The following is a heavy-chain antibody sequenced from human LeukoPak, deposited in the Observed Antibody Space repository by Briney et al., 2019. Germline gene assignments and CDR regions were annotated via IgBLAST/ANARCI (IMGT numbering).Heavy chain of an antibody. Sequence: SETLSLTYTVSGGSISTTLYYWSWIRQPPGKGLEWIGSILYSGRTYNNPSLKRRVTTSVDTSKNQFSLSLSSVTAADTAVYFCARHTKPPELTKPSWFDPWGQGTLVTVSS. V-gene: IGHV4-39*01. D-gene: IGHD1-14*01. CDR3: ARHTKPPELTKPSWFDP. J-gene: IGHJ5*02. CDR2: ILYSGRT. CDR1: GGSISTTLYY.